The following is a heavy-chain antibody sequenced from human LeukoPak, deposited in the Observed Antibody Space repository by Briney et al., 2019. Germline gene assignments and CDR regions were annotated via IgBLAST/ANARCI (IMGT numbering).Heavy chain of an antibody. Sequence: PGGSLRLSCAASGFTFSTHGLHWVRQAPGKGLEWVAFIRNDGSNKYYADSVKGRFTISRDNSRNTLSLQMNSLRVGDTAVYYCAKIEVSATLDYWGQGTLVTVSS. V-gene: IGHV3-30*02. CDR1: GFTFSTHG. D-gene: IGHD5/OR15-5a*01. J-gene: IGHJ4*02. CDR2: IRNDGSNK. CDR3: AKIEVSATLDY.